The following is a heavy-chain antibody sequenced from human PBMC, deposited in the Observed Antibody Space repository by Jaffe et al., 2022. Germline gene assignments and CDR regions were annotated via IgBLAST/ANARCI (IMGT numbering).Heavy chain of an antibody. CDR2: IYYSGST. V-gene: IGHV4-39*01. CDR1: GGSISSSSYY. D-gene: IGHD3-16*02. Sequence: QLQLQESGPGLVKPSETLSLTCTVSGGSISSSSYYWGWIRQPPGKGLEWIGSIYYSGSTYYNPSLKSRVTISVDTSKNQFSLKLSSVTAADTAVYYCARHWTDIWGSYRYTGIYYYYYMDVWGKGTTVTVSS. CDR3: ARHWTDIWGSYRYTGIYYYYYMDV. J-gene: IGHJ6*03.